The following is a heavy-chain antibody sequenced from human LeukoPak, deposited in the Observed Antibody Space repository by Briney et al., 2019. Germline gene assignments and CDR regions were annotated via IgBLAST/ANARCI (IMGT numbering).Heavy chain of an antibody. V-gene: IGHV3-48*04. CDR2: ISSSSSTI. CDR1: GFTFSSYS. D-gene: IGHD3-10*01. J-gene: IGHJ4*02. Sequence: GGSLRLSCAASGFTFSSYSMNWVRQAPGKGLEWVSYISSSSSTIYYADSVKGRFTISRDNAKNSLYLQMNSLRAEDTAVYYCAKEEEAYYYGSGSLTEERVPYFDYWGQGTLVTVSS. CDR3: AKEEEAYYYGSGSLTEERVPYFDY.